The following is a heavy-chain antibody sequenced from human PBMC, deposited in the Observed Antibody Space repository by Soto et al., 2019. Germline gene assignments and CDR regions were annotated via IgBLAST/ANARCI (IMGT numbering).Heavy chain of an antibody. CDR2: ITHDGSNK. D-gene: IGHD2-2*01. J-gene: IGHJ5*02. V-gene: IGHV3-30*18. CDR3: AKDNCISTSCYRLYNWFYP. Sequence: QVQLVESGGGVVQPGRSLRLSCAASGFTFSSYGMHWVRQAPGKGLEWVAVITHDGSNKYYGVSVKGRFTISRDNSKNTLYLQMNSLRAEDTAVYYCAKDNCISTSCYRLYNWFYPWGQGTLVTVSS. CDR1: GFTFSSYG.